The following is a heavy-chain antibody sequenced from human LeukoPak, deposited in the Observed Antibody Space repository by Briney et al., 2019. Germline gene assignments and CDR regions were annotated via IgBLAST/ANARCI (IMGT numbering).Heavy chain of an antibody. D-gene: IGHD1-1*01. CDR1: GFTVSNNY. V-gene: IGHV3-66*01. Sequence: GGSLRLSCAASGFTVSNNYMSWVRQAPGKGLDWVSIIYRGGSTYYADSVKGRFTISRDISKNTLYLQMNSLRAEDTAVYYCARDNNFYFDYWGQGTLVTVSS. CDR2: IYRGGST. J-gene: IGHJ4*02. CDR3: ARDNNFYFDY.